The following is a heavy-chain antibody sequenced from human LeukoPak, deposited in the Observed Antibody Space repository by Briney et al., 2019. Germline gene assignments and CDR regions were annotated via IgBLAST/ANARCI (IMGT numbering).Heavy chain of an antibody. D-gene: IGHD3-9*01. CDR2: IIPIFGTA. CDR3: ARGKDYDIYQGRVSLHWFDP. CDR1: RGTFSSYA. J-gene: IGHJ5*02. V-gene: IGHV1-69*13. Sequence: SVKVSCKASRGTFSSYAISWVRQAPGQGLEWMGGIIPIFGTANYAQKFQGRVTITADESTSTAYMELSSLRSEDTAVYYCARGKDYDIYQGRVSLHWFDPWGQGTLVTVTS.